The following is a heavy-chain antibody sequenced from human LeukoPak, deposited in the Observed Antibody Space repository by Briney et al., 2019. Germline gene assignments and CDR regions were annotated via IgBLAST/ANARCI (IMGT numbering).Heavy chain of an antibody. CDR2: IYYSGST. D-gene: IGHD3-22*01. CDR3: ARDRDPYYDSSGYYPLLWY. Sequence: SETLSLTCTVSGGSISSSSYYWGWIRQPPGKGLEWVGYIYYSGSTNYNPSLKSQVTISVDTSKNQFSLKLSSVTAADTAVYYCARDRDPYYDSSGYYPLLWYWGQGTLVTVSS. V-gene: IGHV4-61*01. J-gene: IGHJ4*02. CDR1: GGSISSSSYY.